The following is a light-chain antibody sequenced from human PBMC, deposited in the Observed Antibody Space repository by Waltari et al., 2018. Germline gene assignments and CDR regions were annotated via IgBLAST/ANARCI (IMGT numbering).Light chain of an antibody. CDR1: QSIGDS. CDR2: KAS. V-gene: IGKV1-5*03. CDR3: QQYGSRWT. Sequence: DIQMTQSPSTLSASLGDRVTITCRASQSIGDSLAWYQQKPGKAPKLLVFKASTLERGVPSRFGGSGSGTEFTLTITSLQPDDVATHYCQQYGSRWTFGQGTKVEVK. J-gene: IGKJ1*01.